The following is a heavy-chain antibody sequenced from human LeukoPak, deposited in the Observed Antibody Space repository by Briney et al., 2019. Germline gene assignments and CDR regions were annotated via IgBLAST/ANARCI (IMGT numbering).Heavy chain of an antibody. CDR3: ARRHSGSDPYYFDY. CDR1: GGSFSDSY. CDR2: INHSGST. J-gene: IGHJ4*02. D-gene: IGHD5-12*01. Sequence: SETLSLTCAVYGGSFSDSYWSWIHQPPGKGLEWIGEINHSGSTNYNPSLKSRATISVDTSKNQFSLELRSVTAADTAVYYCARRHSGSDPYYFDYWGQGTPVTVSS. V-gene: IGHV4-34*01.